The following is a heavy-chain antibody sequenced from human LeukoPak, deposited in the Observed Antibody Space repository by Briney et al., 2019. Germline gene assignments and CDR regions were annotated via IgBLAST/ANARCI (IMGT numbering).Heavy chain of an antibody. V-gene: IGHV1-2*02. CDR2: INPNSGGA. Sequence: ASVKVSCKASGYTFTGYYMHWVRQAPGQGLEWMGWINPNSGGANYAQKFRGRVTMTRDTSISTAYMELSRLRSDDTAVYYCARSLTTVTAFLYNWFDPWGQGTLVTVSS. CDR3: ARSLTTVTAFLYNWFDP. J-gene: IGHJ5*02. CDR1: GYTFTGYY. D-gene: IGHD4-17*01.